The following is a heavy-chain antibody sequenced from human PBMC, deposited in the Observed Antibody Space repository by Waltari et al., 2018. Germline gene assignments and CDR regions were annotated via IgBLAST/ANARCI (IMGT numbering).Heavy chain of an antibody. Sequence: QLVESGGGLIQPGGSLSLSCAASGFPVRSNHMTWVRQAPGKGLGWVSVIYSGGSTYYADSVKGRFTISTDDSKNTLYLQMSSLRAEDTAVYYCARVHDEGYNFGHYYGMDVWGQGTTVTVSS. D-gene: IGHD1-1*01. CDR1: GFPVRSNH. V-gene: IGHV3-53*01. J-gene: IGHJ6*02. CDR2: IYSGGST. CDR3: ARVHDEGYNFGHYYGMDV.